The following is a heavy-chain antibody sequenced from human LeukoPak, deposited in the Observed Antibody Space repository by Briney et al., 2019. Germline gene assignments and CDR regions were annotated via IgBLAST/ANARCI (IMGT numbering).Heavy chain of an antibody. CDR3: ARDREQQLVFAYYYGMDV. V-gene: IGHV3-33*08. D-gene: IGHD6-13*01. Sequence: GGSLRLSCAASGFTVSSNYMSWIRQAPGKGLEWVAVIWYDGSNKYYADSVKGRFTISRDNSKNTLYLQMNSLRAEDTAVYYCARDREQQLVFAYYYGMDVWGQGTTVTVSS. CDR1: GFTVSSNY. J-gene: IGHJ6*02. CDR2: IWYDGSNK.